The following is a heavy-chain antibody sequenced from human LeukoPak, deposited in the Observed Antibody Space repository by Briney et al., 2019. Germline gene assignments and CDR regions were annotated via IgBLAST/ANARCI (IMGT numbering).Heavy chain of an antibody. CDR3: ARDADDRGGGEDY. J-gene: IGHJ4*02. V-gene: IGHV1-69*05. CDR2: IIPIFGTA. D-gene: IGHD2-21*01. CDR1: GGTFSSYA. Sequence: SVKVSCKASGGTFSSYAISWVRQAPGQGLEWMGRIIPIFGTANYAQKFQGRVTITTDESTSTAYMELSSLRSEDTAVYYCARDADDRGGGEDYWGQGTLVTASS.